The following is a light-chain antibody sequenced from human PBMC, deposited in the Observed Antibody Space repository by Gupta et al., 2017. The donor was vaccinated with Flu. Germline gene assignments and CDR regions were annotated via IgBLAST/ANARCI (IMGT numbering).Light chain of an antibody. CDR2: LGS. CDR1: QSLLHSNGYNY. CDR3: MQALQTPRT. Sequence: DIVMTQSPLSLPVTPGEPASISCRSSQSLLHSNGYNYLDWYLQKPGQSPQPLIYLGSNRASGVPDRFSGSGSGTDFTLKISRVEAEDVGVYYCMQALQTPRTFGRGTKVEIK. J-gene: IGKJ1*01. V-gene: IGKV2-28*01.